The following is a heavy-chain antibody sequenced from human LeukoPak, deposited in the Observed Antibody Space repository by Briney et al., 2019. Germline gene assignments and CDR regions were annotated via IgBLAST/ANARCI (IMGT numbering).Heavy chain of an antibody. CDR2: MYHSGST. D-gene: IGHD3-16*01. CDR1: GYSISSGHY. V-gene: IGHV4-38-2*02. J-gene: IGHJ4*02. CDR3: ARRATFGGVIGY. Sequence: SETLSLTCTVSGYSISSGHYWGWIRQPPGKGLEWIGSMYHSGSTYYNPPLKSRVTISEDTSKNQFSLKLRSVTAADTAVYYCARRATFGGVIGYWGQGTRVTVSS.